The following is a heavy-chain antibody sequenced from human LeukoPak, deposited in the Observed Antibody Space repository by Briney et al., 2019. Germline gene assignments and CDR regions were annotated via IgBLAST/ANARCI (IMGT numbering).Heavy chain of an antibody. CDR1: GFTFGSYS. V-gene: IGHV3-48*01. CDR2: IIDNGNVI. CDR3: ARAFDYGSGTYRALLH. D-gene: IGHD3-10*01. Sequence: GGSLRLSRAASGFTFGSYSMNWVRQVPGRGLEWISYIIDNGNVIYYAASVQGRCTISRDNARNSLYLQMINLRVEHTALYYCARAFDYGSGTYRALLHWGQGTLVTVSS. J-gene: IGHJ4*02.